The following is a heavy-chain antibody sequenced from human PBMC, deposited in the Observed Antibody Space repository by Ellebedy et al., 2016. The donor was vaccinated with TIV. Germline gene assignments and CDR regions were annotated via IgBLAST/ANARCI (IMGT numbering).Heavy chain of an antibody. V-gene: IGHV3-7*03. CDR1: GFTFSTYW. CDR3: ARGDSGYEGAPGDSYGYRYFDL. CDR2: IKEDGSEQ. D-gene: IGHD5-18*01. J-gene: IGHJ2*01. Sequence: GESLKISCAASGFTFSTYWMSWVRQAPGKGLEWVANIKEDGSEQYDVDSVKGRFTTSRDNAKNSLYLQMNSLRAEDTAVYYCARGDSGYEGAPGDSYGYRYFDLWGRGSLVTVSS.